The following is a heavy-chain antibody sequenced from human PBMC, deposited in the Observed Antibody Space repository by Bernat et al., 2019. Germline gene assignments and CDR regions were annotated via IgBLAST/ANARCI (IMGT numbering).Heavy chain of an antibody. CDR3: AKDGGALGYCTNGVCAGFKYYFDY. V-gene: IGHV3-9*01. CDR2: ISWNSGSI. D-gene: IGHD2-8*01. Sequence: EVQLVESGGGLVQPGRSLRLSCAASGFTFDDYAMHWVRQAPGKGLEWVSGISWNSGSIGYADSVKRRFTISRDNAKNSLYLQMNSLRAEDTALYYCAKDGGALGYCTNGVCAGFKYYFDYWGQGTLVTVSS. J-gene: IGHJ4*02. CDR1: GFTFDDYA.